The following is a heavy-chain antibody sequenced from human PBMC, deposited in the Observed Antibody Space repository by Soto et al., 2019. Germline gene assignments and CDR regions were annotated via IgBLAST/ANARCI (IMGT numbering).Heavy chain of an antibody. CDR1: GYSFTSYW. CDR2: IYPGDSDT. D-gene: IGHD3-22*01. CDR3: ARHKGYDSSGYDNAFDI. J-gene: IGHJ3*02. V-gene: IGHV5-51*01. Sequence: GESLKISCKGSGYSFTSYWIGWVRQMPGKGLEWTGIIYPGDSDTRYSPSFQGQVTISADKSISTAYLQWSSLKASDTAMYYCARHKGYDSSGYDNAFDIWGQGTMVTVSS.